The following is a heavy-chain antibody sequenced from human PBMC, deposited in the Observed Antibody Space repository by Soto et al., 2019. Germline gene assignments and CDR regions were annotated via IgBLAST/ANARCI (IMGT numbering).Heavy chain of an antibody. V-gene: IGHV4-4*07. CDR3: ARELSGNQYDFWSGYYREGHYYYYYGMDV. J-gene: IGHJ6*02. CDR2: IYTSGST. Sequence: SETLSLTCTVSGGSISSYYWSWIRQPAGKGLEWIGRIYTSGSTNYNPSLKSRVTMSVDTSKNQFSPKLSSVTAADTAVYYCARELSGNQYDFWSGYYREGHYYYYYGMDVWGQGTTVTVSS. CDR1: GGSISSYY. D-gene: IGHD3-3*01.